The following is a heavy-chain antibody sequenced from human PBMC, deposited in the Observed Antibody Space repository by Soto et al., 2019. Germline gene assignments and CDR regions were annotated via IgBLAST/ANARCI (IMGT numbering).Heavy chain of an antibody. CDR2: VNPDSGGI. D-gene: IGHD3-22*01. J-gene: IGHJ3*02. CDR1: GYTFTNHY. V-gene: IGHV1-2*02. Sequence: DSVKVSCKASGYTFTNHYIHWVRQAPGQGLEWMGWVNPDSGGIKYAQKYQGRVTMTRDTSITTAYMELSRLRSDDTAVYYCACLYSGDYYDGALDIWGQGTMVTVSS. CDR3: ACLYSGDYYDGALDI.